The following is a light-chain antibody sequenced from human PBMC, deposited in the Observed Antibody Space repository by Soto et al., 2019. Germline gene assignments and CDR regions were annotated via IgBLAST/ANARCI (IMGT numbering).Light chain of an antibody. CDR2: DVY. Sequence: EIVLTQSPATLSLSPGDRATLSCRASQSVTSSLAWFQQKPGQAPRLLIYDVYRRATAIPARFSGSGSGTDFPLTISSLEPEDFAVYYCQQRTTWPTFGGGTKVEFK. CDR3: QQRTTWPT. J-gene: IGKJ4*01. V-gene: IGKV3-11*01. CDR1: QSVTSS.